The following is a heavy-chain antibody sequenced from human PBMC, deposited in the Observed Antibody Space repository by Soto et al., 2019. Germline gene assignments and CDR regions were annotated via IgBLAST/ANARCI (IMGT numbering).Heavy chain of an antibody. J-gene: IGHJ5*02. Sequence: SETLSLTXTVSGGSISSSTFYWGWIRQPPGKGLEWVGTIYYSRNTYYNPSLKSRVTISVDTSKNQLSLKLNSVTAADTAVYYCAAGGVPNVGWFDPWGQGTLVTVSS. CDR3: AAGGVPNVGWFDP. D-gene: IGHD3-16*01. V-gene: IGHV4-39*01. CDR1: GGSISSSTFY. CDR2: IYYSRNT.